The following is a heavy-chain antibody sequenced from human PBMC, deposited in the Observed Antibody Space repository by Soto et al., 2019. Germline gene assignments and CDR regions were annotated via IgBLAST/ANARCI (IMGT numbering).Heavy chain of an antibody. CDR2: IYYSGST. D-gene: IGHD5-12*01. Sequence: SETMSLTCTVSGGSISSYYWSWIRQPPGKGLEWIGYIYYSGSTNYNPSLKSRVTISVDTSKNQFSLKLSSVTAADTAVYYCARAATTHFDYWGQGTLVTVSS. V-gene: IGHV4-59*01. CDR3: ARAATTHFDY. CDR1: GGSISSYY. J-gene: IGHJ4*02.